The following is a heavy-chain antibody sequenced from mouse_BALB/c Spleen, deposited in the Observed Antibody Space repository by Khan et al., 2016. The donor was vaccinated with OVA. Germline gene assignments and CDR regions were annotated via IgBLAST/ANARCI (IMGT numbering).Heavy chain of an antibody. J-gene: IGHJ4*01. V-gene: IGHV5-15*02. Sequence: EVELVESGGGLVQPGGSRKLSCAASGFTFSDYGMAWVRQTPGKGPEWVAFISNLAYSIYYADTVTGRFTISRENAKNNLYLEMSSLRSEDTTMYYYARGGRYCLCAMDYWGQGTSVTVSS. CDR3: ARGGRYCLCAMDY. D-gene: IGHD6-1*01. CDR1: GFTFSDYG. CDR2: ISNLAYSI.